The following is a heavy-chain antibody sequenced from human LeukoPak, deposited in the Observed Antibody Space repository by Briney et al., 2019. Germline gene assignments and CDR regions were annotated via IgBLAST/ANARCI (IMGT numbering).Heavy chain of an antibody. J-gene: IGHJ3*01. D-gene: IGHD2-15*01. V-gene: IGHV3-23*01. Sequence: GGSLRLSCAASGFTFSSYAMSWVRQAPGKGLEWVSAISGSGGSTYYADSVKGRFTISRDNSKNTLYLQMNSLRAEDTAVYYCASKGAGHCYDASCMGSFDLWGQGTTVAVSS. CDR1: GFTFSSYA. CDR3: ASKGAGHCYDASCMGSFDL. CDR2: ISGSGGST.